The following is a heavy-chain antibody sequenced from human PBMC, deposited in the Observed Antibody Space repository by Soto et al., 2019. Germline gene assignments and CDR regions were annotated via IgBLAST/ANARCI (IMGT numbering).Heavy chain of an antibody. V-gene: IGHV3-66*01. CDR1: GFTVSINY. D-gene: IGHD3-22*01. CDR2: IYSGGST. CDR3: ARMGYSSGYSGLFDP. J-gene: IGHJ5*02. Sequence: PGGSLRLSCAASGFTVSINYMSWVRQAPGKGLEWVSVIYSGGSTYYADSVKGRFTISRDNSKNTLYLQMNSLRAEDTAVYYCARMGYSSGYSGLFDPWGQGTLVTVSS.